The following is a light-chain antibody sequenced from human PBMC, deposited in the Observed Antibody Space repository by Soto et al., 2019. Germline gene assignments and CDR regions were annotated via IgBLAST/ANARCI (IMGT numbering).Light chain of an antibody. CDR3: QQFGGYSRT. Sequence: EVVITQSPATLSVSPGERVTLSCRASQGISNTYLAWYQQKPGQAPRLLIYGASFRDTGIPDRFTGRWSGADFTLSVTRLEPEDFAVYYCQQFGGYSRTFGQGTKVDIK. J-gene: IGKJ1*01. V-gene: IGKV3-20*01. CDR1: QGISNTY. CDR2: GAS.